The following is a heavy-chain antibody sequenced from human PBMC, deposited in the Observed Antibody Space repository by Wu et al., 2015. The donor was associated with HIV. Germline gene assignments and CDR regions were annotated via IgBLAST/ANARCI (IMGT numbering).Heavy chain of an antibody. CDR1: GGTFSSYA. Sequence: QVQLVQSGAEVKKPGSSVKVSCKASGGTFSSYAFAWVRQAPGQGLEWMGGIIPSLGTPNYAQKFQGRVTITTDESTATVYLELSSLTSEDTAVYFCARGLTAGGSYYGMDVWGQGP. D-gene: IGHD6-13*01. CDR3: ARGLTAGGSYYGMDV. V-gene: IGHV1-69*05. J-gene: IGHJ6*02. CDR2: IIPSLGTP.